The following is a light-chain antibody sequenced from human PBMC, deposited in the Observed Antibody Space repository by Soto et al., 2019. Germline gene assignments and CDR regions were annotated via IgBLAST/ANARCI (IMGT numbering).Light chain of an antibody. Sequence: VLTQSPATLSLSPGERAALSCRASQSVSSSLAWYQQKPGQAPRLLIYDASNRATGIPARFSGSGSGTDFTLTISTLEPEDFAVYYCQQRSGWPQIPSGQGARLENK. J-gene: IGKJ5*01. CDR1: QSVSSS. CDR2: DAS. CDR3: QQRSGWPQIP. V-gene: IGKV3-11*01.